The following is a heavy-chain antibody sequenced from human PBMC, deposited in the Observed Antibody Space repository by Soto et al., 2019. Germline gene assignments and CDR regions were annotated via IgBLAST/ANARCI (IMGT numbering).Heavy chain of an antibody. Sequence: EVQLVESGVGLVQPGGSLRLSCAASGFTVSTKYMSWVRQAPGKGLEWVSVIYSGGSTFYADSVRGRFTISRDNSKNTVNLQMNSLRAEDTAVYYCARDPWAADYWVQGTLVNVSS. J-gene: IGHJ4*02. CDR3: ARDPWAADY. D-gene: IGHD3-16*01. CDR2: IYSGGST. CDR1: GFTVSTKY. V-gene: IGHV3-66*01.